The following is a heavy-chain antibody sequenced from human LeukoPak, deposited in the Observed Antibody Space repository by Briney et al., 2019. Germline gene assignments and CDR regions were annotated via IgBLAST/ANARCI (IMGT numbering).Heavy chain of an antibody. D-gene: IGHD1-26*01. CDR3: ARDTSIGIVGDTFDY. J-gene: IGHJ4*02. CDR2: INPNSGGT. V-gene: IGHV1-2*02. CDR1: GYTFTGYY. Sequence: ASVKVSCKASGYTFTGYYTHWVRQAPGQGLEWMGWINPNSGGTNYAQKFQGRVTMTRDTSISTAYMELSRLRSDDTAVYYCARDTSIGIVGDTFDYWGQGTLVTVSS.